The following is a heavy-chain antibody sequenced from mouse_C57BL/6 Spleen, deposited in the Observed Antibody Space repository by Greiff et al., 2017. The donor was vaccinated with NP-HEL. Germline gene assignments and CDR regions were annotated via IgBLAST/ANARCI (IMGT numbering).Heavy chain of an antibody. D-gene: IGHD1-1*01. Sequence: QVQLQQSGPGLVAPSQSLSITCTVSGFSFTSYGVSWVRQPPGKGLEWLGVIWGDGSTNYHSALISRLSISKDNSKSQVFLKLNSLQTDDTATYYCAKDRIYYYGSIGAMDYWGQGTSVTVSS. CDR3: AKDRIYYYGSIGAMDY. J-gene: IGHJ4*01. CDR1: GFSFTSYG. CDR2: IWGDGST. V-gene: IGHV2-3*01.